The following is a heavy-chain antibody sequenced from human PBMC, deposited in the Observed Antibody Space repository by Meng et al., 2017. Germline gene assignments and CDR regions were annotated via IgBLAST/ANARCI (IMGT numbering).Heavy chain of an antibody. CDR3: XRLRITMIVAYYFDY. Sequence: QVSRQDSGPGLVKPSETLSLTCTVSGVSISSYYWSWIRQPPGKGLEWIGYIYYSGSTNYNPSLKSRVTISVDTSKNXFSLKLSSVTAXXXAVYYCXRLRITMIVAYYFDYWGQGTLVTVSS. V-gene: IGHV4-59*01. CDR1: GVSISSYY. CDR2: IYYSGST. D-gene: IGHD3-22*01. J-gene: IGHJ4*02.